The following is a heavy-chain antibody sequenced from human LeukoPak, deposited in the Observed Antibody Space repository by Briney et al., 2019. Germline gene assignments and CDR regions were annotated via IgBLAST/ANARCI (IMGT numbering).Heavy chain of an antibody. CDR3: TTYGSGRKFDY. Sequence: GGSLRLSCGGSGFSFSDAWMSWVRQTPGKGLEWVGRIESKTEGGTTDYAALVKGRFTISRDDSTNTLYLQMNSLKSEDTAVYYCTTYGSGRKFDYWGQGVLVTVSS. CDR2: IESKTEGGTT. V-gene: IGHV3-15*04. J-gene: IGHJ4*02. D-gene: IGHD3-10*01. CDR1: GFSFSDAW.